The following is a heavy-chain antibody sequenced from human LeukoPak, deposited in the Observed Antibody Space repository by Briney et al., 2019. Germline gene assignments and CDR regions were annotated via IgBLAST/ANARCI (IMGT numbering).Heavy chain of an antibody. J-gene: IGHJ4*02. V-gene: IGHV3-7*01. CDR3: ARGSQYNILTGFIVGAMDDFDY. D-gene: IGHD3-9*01. CDR2: IKADGGEK. CDR1: GFTFSTYW. Sequence: PGGSLRLSCAASGFTFSTYWMNWFRQTPGKGLEWVAKIKADGGEKDHVASVKGRFTISRDNAKNSLYLQMNSLRVEDTAVYYCARGSQYNILTGFIVGAMDDFDYWGQGTLVTVSS.